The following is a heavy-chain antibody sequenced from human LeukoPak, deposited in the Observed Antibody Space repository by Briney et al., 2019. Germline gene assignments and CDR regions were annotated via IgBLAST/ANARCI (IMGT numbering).Heavy chain of an antibody. V-gene: IGHV4-30-2*01. D-gene: IGHD2-2*01. CDR2: IYHSGST. CDR3: ARHGGAIVVPHY. Sequence: SETLSLTCTVSGGSISSGGYYWSWIRQPPGKGLEWIGYIYHSGSTYYNPSLKSRVTISVDTSKNQFSLKLSSVTAADTAVYYCARHGGAIVVPHYWGQGTLVTVSS. J-gene: IGHJ4*02. CDR1: GGSISSGGYY.